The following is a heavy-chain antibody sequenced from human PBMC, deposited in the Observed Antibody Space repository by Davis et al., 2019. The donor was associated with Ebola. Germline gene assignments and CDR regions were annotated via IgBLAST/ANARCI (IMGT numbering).Heavy chain of an antibody. D-gene: IGHD2-2*01. J-gene: IGHJ4*02. V-gene: IGHV4-34*01. CDR2: INHSGST. CDR3: ARAGGRYCSSTSCYWVY. Sequence: GSLRLSCAVYGGSFSGYYWSWIRQPPGKGLEWIGEINHSGSTNYNPSLKSRVTISVDTSKNQFSLKLSSVTAADTAVYYCARAGGRYCSSTSCYWVYWGQGTLVTVSS. CDR1: GGSFSGYY.